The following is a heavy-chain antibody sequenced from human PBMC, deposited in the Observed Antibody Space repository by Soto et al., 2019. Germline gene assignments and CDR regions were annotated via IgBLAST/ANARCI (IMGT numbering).Heavy chain of an antibody. CDR3: ARESSRGAMVRGVVYFDY. Sequence: SVKVSGKASGGTFSSYAISWVRQAPGQGLEWMGGIIPIFGTANYAQKFQGRVTITADESTSTAYMELSSLRSEDTAVYYCARESSRGAMVRGVVYFDYWGQGTLVTVSS. CDR1: GGTFSSYA. J-gene: IGHJ4*02. V-gene: IGHV1-69*13. D-gene: IGHD3-10*01. CDR2: IIPIFGTA.